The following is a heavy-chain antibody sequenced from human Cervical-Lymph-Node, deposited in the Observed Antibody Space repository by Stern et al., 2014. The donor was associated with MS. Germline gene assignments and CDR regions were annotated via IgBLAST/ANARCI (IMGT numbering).Heavy chain of an antibody. V-gene: IGHV1-69*06. Sequence: QVQLVQSGAEVKKPGSSVKVSCKASGGTFSSYAISWVRQAPGQGLEWMGGIIPIFCTANYAQKFQGRVTITADKSTSTAYMELSSLRSEDTAVYYCARDRGYSYGFYYGMDVWGQGTTVTVSS. D-gene: IGHD5-18*01. J-gene: IGHJ6*02. CDR1: GGTFSSYA. CDR3: ARDRGYSYGFYYGMDV. CDR2: IIPIFCTA.